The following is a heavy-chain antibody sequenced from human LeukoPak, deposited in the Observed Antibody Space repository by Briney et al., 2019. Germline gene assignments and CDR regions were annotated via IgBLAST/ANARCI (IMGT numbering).Heavy chain of an antibody. CDR2: ISYDGSNK. V-gene: IGHV3-30*18. D-gene: IGHD5-18*01. J-gene: IGHJ4*01. CDR1: GFTFSSYG. CDR3: AKSAEGYSYGRTYFDY. Sequence: GGSLRLSCAASGFTFSSYGMHWVRQAPGKGLEWVAVISYDGSNKYYADSVKGRFTISRDNSKNTLYLQMNSLRVEDTAVYYCAKSAEGYSYGRTYFDYWGQGILVTVSS.